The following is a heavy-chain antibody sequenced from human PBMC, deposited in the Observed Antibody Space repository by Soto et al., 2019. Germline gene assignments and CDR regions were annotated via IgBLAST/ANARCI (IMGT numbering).Heavy chain of an antibody. Sequence: GGSLRLSCAASGFTFSSYSMNWVSQAPGKGLEWVSSISSSSSYIYYADSVKGRFTISSDNAKNSLYLQMNSLRAEDTAVYYCARDPFRYCSSTSCPPGWFDPWGQGTLVTVSS. CDR1: GFTFSSYS. J-gene: IGHJ5*02. CDR2: ISSSSSYI. CDR3: ARDPFRYCSSTSCPPGWFDP. V-gene: IGHV3-21*01. D-gene: IGHD2-2*01.